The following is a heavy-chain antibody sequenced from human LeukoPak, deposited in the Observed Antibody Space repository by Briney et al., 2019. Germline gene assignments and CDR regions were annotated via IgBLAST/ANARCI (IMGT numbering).Heavy chain of an antibody. J-gene: IGHJ5*02. CDR2: ISSNNGNT. CDR1: GYIFTTFG. D-gene: IGHD4/OR15-4a*01. CDR3: VRGDYAANWFDP. Sequence: GASVKVSCKASGYIFTTFGFTWVRQAPGQGLEWVGWISSNNGNTNYAQNLQGRVTMTTDTLTNTAYMELRSLRSDDTAVYYCVRGDYAANWFDPWGQGTLVTVSS. V-gene: IGHV1-18*01.